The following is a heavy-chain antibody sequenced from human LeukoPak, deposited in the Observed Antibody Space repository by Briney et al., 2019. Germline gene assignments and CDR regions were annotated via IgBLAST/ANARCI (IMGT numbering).Heavy chain of an antibody. D-gene: IGHD3-3*01. V-gene: IGHV4-59*01. CDR1: GGSISSYY. CDR2: IYYSGST. CDR3: ARARHVRVTIFGVVPNFDY. Sequence: SETLSLTCTVSGGSISSYYWSWIRQPPGKGLEWIGYIYYSGSTNYNPSLKSRVTISVDTSKNQFSLKLSSVTAADTAVYYCARARHVRVTIFGVVPNFDYWGQGTLVTVSS. J-gene: IGHJ4*02.